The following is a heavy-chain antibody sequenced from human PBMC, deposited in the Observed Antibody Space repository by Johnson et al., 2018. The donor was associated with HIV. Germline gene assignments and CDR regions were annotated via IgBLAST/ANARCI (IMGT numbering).Heavy chain of an antibody. CDR2: ISWNSDDI. Sequence: VQLVESGGGLVQPGGSLRLSCAASGFTFSSYAMSWVRQAPGKGLEWVSGISWNSDDIGYVDSVKGRFTISSDNAKNSLHLQMNSLGAEDTAVYYCARERAGAFDIWGQGTMVTVSS. CDR3: ARERAGAFDI. J-gene: IGHJ3*02. V-gene: IGHV3-48*04. CDR1: GFTFSSYA.